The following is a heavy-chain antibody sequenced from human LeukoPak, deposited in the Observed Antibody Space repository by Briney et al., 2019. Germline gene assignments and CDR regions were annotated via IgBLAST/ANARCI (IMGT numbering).Heavy chain of an antibody. CDR3: AREVPNTYYYGSGSYVDY. D-gene: IGHD3-10*01. CDR1: GYTFTSYG. V-gene: IGHV1-18*01. J-gene: IGHJ4*02. CDR2: ISAYNGNT. Sequence: ASVKVSCKASGYTFTSYGISWVRQAPGQGLEWMGWISAYNGNTNYAQKLQGRVTMTTDTSTSTAYMELRSLRSDDTAVYYCAREVPNTYYYGSGSYVDYWGQGTLVTVSS.